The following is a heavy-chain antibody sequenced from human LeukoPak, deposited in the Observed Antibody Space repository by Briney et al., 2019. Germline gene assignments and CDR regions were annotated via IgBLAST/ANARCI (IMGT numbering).Heavy chain of an antibody. Sequence: GGSLRLSCAASGFTFSDYYMSWIRQAPGKGLEWVSYISSSGSTIYYADSVKGRFTISRDNAKNSLYLQMNSLRAEDTAVYYCAKGGFHPGYCSSTSCYVLDYWGQGTLVTVSS. CDR1: GFTFSDYY. D-gene: IGHD2-2*01. V-gene: IGHV3-11*04. CDR2: ISSSGSTI. J-gene: IGHJ4*02. CDR3: AKGGFHPGYCSSTSCYVLDY.